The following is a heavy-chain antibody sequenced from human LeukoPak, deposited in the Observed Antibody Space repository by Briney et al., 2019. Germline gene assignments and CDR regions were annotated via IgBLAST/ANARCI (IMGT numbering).Heavy chain of an antibody. CDR3: ARDSQKTIAAVDI. J-gene: IGHJ3*02. CDR2: IYSGGST. D-gene: IGHD6-13*01. CDR1: GFTVSSNY. Sequence: GGSLRLSCAASGFTVSSNYMSWVRQAPGKGLEWVSVIYSGGSTYYADSVKGRFTISRDNSKNTLYLQMNSLRAEDTAVYYCARDSQKTIAAVDIWGQGTMVTVSS. V-gene: IGHV3-66*01.